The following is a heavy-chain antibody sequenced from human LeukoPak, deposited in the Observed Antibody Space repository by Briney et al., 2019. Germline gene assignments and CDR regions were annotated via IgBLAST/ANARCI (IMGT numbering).Heavy chain of an antibody. V-gene: IGHV3-15*01. J-gene: IGHJ4*02. D-gene: IGHD3-3*01. CDR3: ITGDYDFWSGFYSPNHYFDY. CDR1: GFTFTSAW. Sequence: GGSLRLSCAASGFTFTSAWMSWVRQAPGKGLEWVGRIKGKTAAGAPDYVASVKSRFTISRDDPKNTLFLQMNSLKTEDTAVYYCITGDYDFWSGFYSPNHYFDYWGQGTLVTVSS. CDR2: IKGKTAAGAP.